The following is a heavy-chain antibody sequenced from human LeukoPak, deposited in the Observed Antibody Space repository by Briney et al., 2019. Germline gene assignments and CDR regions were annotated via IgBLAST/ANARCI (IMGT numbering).Heavy chain of an antibody. CDR3: ARDCSRTSCYTRFDY. V-gene: IGHV1-69*13. J-gene: IGHJ4*02. CDR1: GGTFSSYA. Sequence: GASVKVSCKASGGTFSSYAISWVRQAPGQGLEWMGGIIPIFGTANYAQKFQGRVTITADESTSTAYMELSSLRSEDTAVYYCARDCSRTSCYTRFDYWGQGTLVTVSS. CDR2: IIPIFGTA. D-gene: IGHD2-2*02.